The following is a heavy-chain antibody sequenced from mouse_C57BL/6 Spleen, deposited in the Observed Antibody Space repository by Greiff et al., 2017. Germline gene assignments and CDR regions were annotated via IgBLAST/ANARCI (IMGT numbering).Heavy chain of an antibody. Sequence: VQLQQSGAELVRPGSSVKLSCKASGYTFTSYWMHWVKQRPIQGLEWIGNIDPSDSETHYNQKFKDKATLTVDKSSSTAYMQLSSLTSEDSAVYYCARERGSGTGDYYAMDYWGQGTSVTVSS. CDR3: ARERGSGTGDYYAMDY. D-gene: IGHD2-14*01. V-gene: IGHV1-52*01. J-gene: IGHJ4*01. CDR2: IDPSDSET. CDR1: GYTFTSYW.